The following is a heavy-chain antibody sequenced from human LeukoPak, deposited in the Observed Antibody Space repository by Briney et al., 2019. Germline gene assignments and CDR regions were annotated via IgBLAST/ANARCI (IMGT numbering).Heavy chain of an antibody. V-gene: IGHV3-23*01. CDR2: ISASGDVT. J-gene: IGHJ3*02. Sequence: GGSLRLSCAASRFSFSTYPMVWVRQAPGKGLEWVSGISASGDVTFHADPVKGRFTISRDNSKNTLYLQMTSLRAEDTAEYYCAKSLFTSATGTGRAFHIWGQGTMVTVSS. D-gene: IGHD1-1*01. CDR3: AKSLFTSATGTGRAFHI. CDR1: RFSFSTYP.